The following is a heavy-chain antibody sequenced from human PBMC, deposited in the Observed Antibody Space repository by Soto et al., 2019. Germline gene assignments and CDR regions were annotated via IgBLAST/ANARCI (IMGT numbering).Heavy chain of an antibody. J-gene: IGHJ4*02. V-gene: IGHV1-69*13. CDR3: VRDSGAKLSSS. Sequence: ASVKVSCKASGGTFSSYRINWVRQAPGQGLEWVGGIVPIYRTADYAQKFQGRVTITADESARTSYMELRILKSQDTADYYCVRDSGAKLSSSWGQGTLVTVS. CDR1: GGTFSSYR. D-gene: IGHD6-13*01. CDR2: IVPIYRTA.